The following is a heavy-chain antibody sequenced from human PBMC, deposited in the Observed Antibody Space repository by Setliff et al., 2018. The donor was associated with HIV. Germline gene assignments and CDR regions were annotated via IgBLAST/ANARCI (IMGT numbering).Heavy chain of an antibody. CDR3: ARDSGSGWYGGDY. V-gene: IGHV1-69*13. D-gene: IGHD6-19*01. CDR1: GGTFSSYA. Sequence: SVKVSCKASGGTFSSYAINWVRQAPGQGPEWMGGIIPIFATANYAQKFQGRVTITADESTSTAYMELSSLRSEDTGVYYCARDSGSGWYGGDYWGQGTLVTVSS. J-gene: IGHJ4*02. CDR2: IIPIFATA.